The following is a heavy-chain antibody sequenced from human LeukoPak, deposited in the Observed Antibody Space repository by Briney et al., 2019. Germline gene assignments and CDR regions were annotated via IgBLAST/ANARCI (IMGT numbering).Heavy chain of an antibody. V-gene: IGHV3-23*01. CDR2: ISDSGGNT. Sequence: PGGSLRLSCAASGFIFSSYAMSWVRQAPGKGLERVAGISDSGGNTSYVDSVKGRFTISRDNSRNTLYLQMNSLRPEDTAVYYCTKRMSYDSSGYPLDSWGQGTLVTVSS. CDR1: GFIFSSYA. CDR3: TKRMSYDSSGYPLDS. J-gene: IGHJ4*02. D-gene: IGHD3-22*01.